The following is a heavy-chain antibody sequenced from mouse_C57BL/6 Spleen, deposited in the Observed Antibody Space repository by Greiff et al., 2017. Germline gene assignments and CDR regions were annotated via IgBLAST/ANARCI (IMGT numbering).Heavy chain of an antibody. V-gene: IGHV1-54*01. CDR3: AREGSSGYYAMDY. Sequence: QVQLQQSGAELVRPGTSVKVSCKASGYAFTNYLIEWVKQRPGQGLEWIGVINPGSGGTNYNEKFKGKATLTADKSSSTAYMQLSSLTSEDSAVXFCAREGSSGYYAMDYWGQGTSVTVSS. D-gene: IGHD3-2*02. CDR1: GYAFTNYL. CDR2: INPGSGGT. J-gene: IGHJ4*01.